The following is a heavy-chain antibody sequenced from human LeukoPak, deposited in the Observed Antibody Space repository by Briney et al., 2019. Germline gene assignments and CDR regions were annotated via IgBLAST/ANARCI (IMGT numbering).Heavy chain of an antibody. J-gene: IGHJ3*02. CDR2: ISAYNGNT. CDR1: GYTFTSYG. CDR3: ARMGNYYDSSSSYDAFDI. Sequence: ASVKVSCKSSGYTFTSYGISWVRQAPGQGLEWMGWISAYNGNTNYAQTLQGRVTMTTDTSTSTAYMELRSLRSDDTAVYYCARMGNYYDSSSSYDAFDIWGQGTMVTVSS. V-gene: IGHV1-18*01. D-gene: IGHD3-22*01.